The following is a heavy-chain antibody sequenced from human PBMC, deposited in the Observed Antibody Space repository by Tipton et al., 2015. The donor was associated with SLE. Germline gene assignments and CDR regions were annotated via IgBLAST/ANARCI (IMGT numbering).Heavy chain of an antibody. CDR3: ARDVEGATECLDY. D-gene: IGHD1-26*01. CDR2: ISYDGSNK. V-gene: IGHV3-30*04. CDR1: GFTFSTYP. Sequence: SLRLSCAASGFTFSTYPMHWVRQAPGKGLEWVAVISYDGSNKYYADSVKGRLTISRDNSKNTLYLQMNSLRAEDTAVYYCARDVEGATECLDYWGQGTLVTVSS. J-gene: IGHJ4*02.